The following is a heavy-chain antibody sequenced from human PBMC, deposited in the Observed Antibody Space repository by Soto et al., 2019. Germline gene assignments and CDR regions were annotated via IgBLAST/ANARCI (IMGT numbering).Heavy chain of an antibody. CDR3: ARILYDNWFDP. J-gene: IGHJ5*02. CDR2: ISSSSTI. D-gene: IGHD2-15*01. CDR1: GFTFSSYS. V-gene: IGHV3-48*02. Sequence: EVQLVESGGGLVHPGGSPRLSCAASGFTFSSYSMNWVRQAPGKGLEWVSYISSSSTIYYADSVKGRFTISRDNAKNSLYLQMNSLRDEDTAVYYCARILYDNWFDPWGQGTLVTVSS.